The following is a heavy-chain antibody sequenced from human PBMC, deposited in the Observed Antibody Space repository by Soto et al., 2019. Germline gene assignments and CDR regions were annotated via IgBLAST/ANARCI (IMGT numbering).Heavy chain of an antibody. V-gene: IGHV4-59*08. Sequence: SETLSLTCSVSGSPISSYYWSWFRQPPGQGLERLGYVYYTGTTTYNPSLKSRLTISLDTSKTQFSLKLGSVTAADTAVYYCARLGDYYQTFDYWGQGALVTVSS. CDR1: GSPISSYY. D-gene: IGHD3-22*01. CDR2: VYYTGTT. CDR3: ARLGDYYQTFDY. J-gene: IGHJ4*01.